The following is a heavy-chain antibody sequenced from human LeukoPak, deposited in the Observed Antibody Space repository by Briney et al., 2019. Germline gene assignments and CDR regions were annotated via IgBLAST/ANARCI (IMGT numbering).Heavy chain of an antibody. CDR1: GGSISTYY. CDR2: IYHSGST. J-gene: IGHJ4*02. Sequence: SETLSLTCTVSGGSISTYYWSWLRQPPGKGLEWIGYIYHSGSTNYNPSLTSRITISVDTSKNQFSLKLSSVTAADTAVYYCARTIIESGGGRYFDYWGQGTLVTVSS. D-gene: IGHD2-15*01. CDR3: ARTIIESGGGRYFDY. V-gene: IGHV4-59*01.